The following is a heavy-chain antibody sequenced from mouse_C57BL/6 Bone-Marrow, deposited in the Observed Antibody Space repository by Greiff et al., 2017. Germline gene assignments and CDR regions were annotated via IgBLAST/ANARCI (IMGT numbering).Heavy chain of an antibody. D-gene: IGHD1-1*01. CDR2: IDPENGDT. CDR1: GFNIKDDY. J-gene: IGHJ4*01. Sequence: EVQRVESGAELVRPGASVKLSCTASGFNIKDDYMHWVKQRPEQGLEWIGWIDPENGDTEYASKFQGKATITADPSSNTAYLQLSSLTSEDTAVYYCTTLTTVVATDYAMDYWGQGTSVTVSS. CDR3: TTLTTVVATDYAMDY. V-gene: IGHV14-4*01.